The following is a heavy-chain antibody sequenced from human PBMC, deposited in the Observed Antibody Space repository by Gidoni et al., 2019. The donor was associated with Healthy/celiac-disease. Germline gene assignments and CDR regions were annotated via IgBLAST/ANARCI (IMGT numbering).Heavy chain of an antibody. J-gene: IGHJ4*02. D-gene: IGHD5-12*01. Sequence: QVQLVASGGGVVQPGRSLRPPCPASGFTVSRYGMHWVRQAPGKGLEWVAVISYDGSNKYYADSVKGRFTISRDNSKNTLYLQMNSLRAEDTAVYYCAKDPYSGYEINDFDYWGQGTLVTVSS. CDR1: GFTVSRYG. CDR2: ISYDGSNK. V-gene: IGHV3-30*18. CDR3: AKDPYSGYEINDFDY.